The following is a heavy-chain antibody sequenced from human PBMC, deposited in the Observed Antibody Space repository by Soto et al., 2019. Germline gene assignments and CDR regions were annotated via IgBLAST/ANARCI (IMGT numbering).Heavy chain of an antibody. CDR3: ARVLGSSWYPDFDY. CDR1: GDSVSSNSAA. V-gene: IGHV6-1*01. J-gene: IGHJ4*02. Sequence: SQTVSLTCAISGDSVSSNSAAWNWIRQSPSRGLEWLGRTYYRSKWYNDYAVSVKSRITINPDTSKNQFSLQLNSVTPEDTAVYYCARVLGSSWYPDFDYWGQGTLVTVSS. CDR2: TYYRSKWYN. D-gene: IGHD6-13*01.